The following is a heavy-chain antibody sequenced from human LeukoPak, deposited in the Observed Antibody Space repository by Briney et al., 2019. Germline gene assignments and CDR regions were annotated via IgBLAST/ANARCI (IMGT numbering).Heavy chain of an antibody. CDR1: GGSISNYY. J-gene: IGHJ4*02. V-gene: IGHV4-59*01. Sequence: SETLSLTCTVSGGSISNYYWSWIRQPPGKGLEWIGYIYLSGSTDYNPSLKSRVTISVDTSKNQFSLKLSSVTAADTAVYFCVRDRELAYWGQGILVTVSS. CDR2: IYLSGST. CDR3: VRDRELAY. D-gene: IGHD1-1*01.